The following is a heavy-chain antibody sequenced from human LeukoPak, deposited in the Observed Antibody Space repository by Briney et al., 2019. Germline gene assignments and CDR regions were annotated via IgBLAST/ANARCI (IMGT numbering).Heavy chain of an antibody. D-gene: IGHD2-2*01. J-gene: IGHJ3*01. Sequence: GGSLRLSCAASGFTFYNYWMHLVRQAPGKGLEWISRINNPVSSATYVDALKGRFTMSRDNGKNTVHLQMDGLRVEDTAIYYCARTYCSPISCLSIAFDLWGPGTMVSVSS. CDR3: ARTYCSPISCLSIAFDL. CDR1: GFTFYNYW. V-gene: IGHV3-74*03. CDR2: INNPVSSA.